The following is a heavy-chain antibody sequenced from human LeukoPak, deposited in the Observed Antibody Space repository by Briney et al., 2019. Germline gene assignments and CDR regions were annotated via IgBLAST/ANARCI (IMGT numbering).Heavy chain of an antibody. Sequence: ASVKVSCKASGYTFTGYYMHWVRQAPGQGLEWMGWINPNSGGTNYAQKFQGRVTMTRDTSISTAYMELSRLRSDDTAVYYCARVPARGYSYGYADYWGQGTLVTVSS. D-gene: IGHD5-18*01. J-gene: IGHJ4*02. V-gene: IGHV1-2*02. CDR3: ARVPARGYSYGYADY. CDR1: GYTFTGYY. CDR2: INPNSGGT.